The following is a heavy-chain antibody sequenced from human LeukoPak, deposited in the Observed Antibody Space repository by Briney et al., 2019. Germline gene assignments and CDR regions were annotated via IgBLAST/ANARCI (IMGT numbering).Heavy chain of an antibody. J-gene: IGHJ4*02. Sequence: GGSLRLSCAASGFTFSSYAMGWVRQAPGKGLEWVSAISGSGGSTYYADSVKGRFTISRDNSKNTLYLQMNSLGAEDTAVYYCAKDTLYSSTIDYWGQGTLVTVSS. CDR3: AKDTLYSSTIDY. V-gene: IGHV3-23*01. D-gene: IGHD6-13*01. CDR1: GFTFSSYA. CDR2: ISGSGGST.